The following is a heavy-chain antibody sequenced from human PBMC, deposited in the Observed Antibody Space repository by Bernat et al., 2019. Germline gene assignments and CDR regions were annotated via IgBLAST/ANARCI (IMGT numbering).Heavy chain of an antibody. V-gene: IGHV3-23*01. Sequence: EVQFLESGGGLVQPGGSLRLSCAASGFTFSSYAMSWVRQAPWKGLEWVSGISGSGGSTDYADSVKGRFTISRDNSKNTLYLQMNRLRAEDTAVYYCANDTPSYGSRSYWGQGTLVTVSS. CDR2: ISGSGGST. J-gene: IGHJ4*02. D-gene: IGHD3-10*01. CDR3: ANDTPSYGSRSY. CDR1: GFTFSSYA.